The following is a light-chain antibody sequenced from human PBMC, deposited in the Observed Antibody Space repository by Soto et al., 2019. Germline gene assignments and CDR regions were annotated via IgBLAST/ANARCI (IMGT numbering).Light chain of an antibody. CDR3: SSYPGSSTHWV. CDR2: EVS. CDR1: SSDVGGYNY. V-gene: IGLV2-14*01. Sequence: QSALTQPASVSGSPGQSITISCTGTSSDVGGYNYVSWYQQHPGKAPKIMIYEVSNRPSGVSNRFSGSKSGNTASLTISGLQAEDEADYYCSSYPGSSTHWVFGGGTKLTVL. J-gene: IGLJ3*02.